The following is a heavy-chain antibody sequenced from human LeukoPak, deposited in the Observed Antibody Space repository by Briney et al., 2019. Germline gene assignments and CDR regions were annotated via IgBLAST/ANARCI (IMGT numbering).Heavy chain of an antibody. Sequence: SETLSLTCTASGGSISRYYWSWIRQPPGKGLEWIGYFDNSGSANYNPSLKSRLTISEDTSKNQFALKLTSVTAADTAVYYCARGKYSSGWFLDYWGQGTLVIVSS. J-gene: IGHJ4*02. CDR3: ARGKYSSGWFLDY. V-gene: IGHV4-59*01. CDR1: GGSISRYY. D-gene: IGHD6-19*01. CDR2: FDNSGSA.